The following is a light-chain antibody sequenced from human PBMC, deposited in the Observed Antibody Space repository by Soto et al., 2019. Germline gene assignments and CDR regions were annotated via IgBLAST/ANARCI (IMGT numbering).Light chain of an antibody. J-gene: IGKJ1*01. CDR2: STS. CDR3: QHYDRAPMWT. Sequence: EIVLTQSPGTLSLSPGERATLSCRAIQSVGDTHLAWYQQKPGQAPSLLMYSTSIRATGIPDRFSGSGSGTDFTLTISRLDPGDFAVYYCQHYDRAPMWTFGQGTKVDIK. V-gene: IGKV3-20*01. CDR1: QSVGDTH.